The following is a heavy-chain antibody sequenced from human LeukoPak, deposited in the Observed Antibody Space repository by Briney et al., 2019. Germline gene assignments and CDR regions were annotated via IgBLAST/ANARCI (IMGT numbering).Heavy chain of an antibody. J-gene: IGHJ3*02. CDR3: ARGGYCSSTSCYRDAFDI. CDR2: IIPIFGTA. Sequence: SVKVSCKASGGTLSSYAISWVRQAPGQGLEWMGGIIPIFGTANYAQKFQGRVTITTDESTSTAYMELSSLRSEDTAVYYCARGGYCSSTSCYRDAFDIWGQGTMVTVSS. CDR1: GGTLSSYA. V-gene: IGHV1-69*05. D-gene: IGHD2-2*01.